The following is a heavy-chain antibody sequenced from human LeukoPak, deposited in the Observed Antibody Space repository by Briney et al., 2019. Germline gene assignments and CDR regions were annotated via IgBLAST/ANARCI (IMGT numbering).Heavy chain of an antibody. CDR3: VTGGGWLPDY. CDR2: IYNSVTT. V-gene: IGHV4-59*01. Sequence: SETLSLTCTVSGGSISSYYCNWFRQPPGKGLEWIGYIYNSVTTNYNPSLKSRVTTSVDMSTNQFSLRLSSVTAADKAAYYCVTGGGWLPDYWGQGTLVTVSS. J-gene: IGHJ4*02. D-gene: IGHD3-22*01. CDR1: GGSISSYY.